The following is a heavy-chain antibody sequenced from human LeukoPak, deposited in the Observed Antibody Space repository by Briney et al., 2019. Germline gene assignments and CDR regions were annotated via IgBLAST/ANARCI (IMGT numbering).Heavy chain of an antibody. CDR1: GVTFSSYA. CDR2: ISSRGGST. J-gene: IGHJ4*02. Sequence: GGSLRLSCAASGVTFSSYAMSWVRQAPGKGLEWVSTISSRGGSTYYVDSVKGRFTISRDNSKSSLYVQMNSLRAEDTAIYYCASNIDSGGYRLIEYWGQGILVTVSS. CDR3: ASNIDSGGYRLIEY. D-gene: IGHD3-16*02. V-gene: IGHV3-23*01.